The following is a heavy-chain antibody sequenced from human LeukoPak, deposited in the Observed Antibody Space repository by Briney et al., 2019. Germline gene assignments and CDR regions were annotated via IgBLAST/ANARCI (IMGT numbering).Heavy chain of an antibody. CDR3: ARDPSDSSGYYKKKWTKTFDY. Sequence: PGGSLRLSCAASGFTFSSYWMSWVRQAPGKGLERVANIKQDGSEKYYVDSVKGRFTISRDNAKNSLYLQMNSLRAEDTAVYYCARDPSDSSGYYKKKWTKTFDYWGQGTLVTVSS. J-gene: IGHJ4*02. D-gene: IGHD3-22*01. CDR1: GFTFSSYW. V-gene: IGHV3-7*01. CDR2: IKQDGSEK.